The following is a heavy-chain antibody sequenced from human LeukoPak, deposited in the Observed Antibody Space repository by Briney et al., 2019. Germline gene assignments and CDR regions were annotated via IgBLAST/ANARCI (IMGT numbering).Heavy chain of an antibody. J-gene: IGHJ4*02. Sequence: GGSLRLSCAASGFTFSTYSMNWVRQAPGKGLEWVSGISGSGGSTYYADSVKGRFTISRDNSRNTLHLQMNSLRAEDTAVYYCAKARADGSGYSDWGQGTLVTVSS. D-gene: IGHD3-22*01. CDR3: AKARADGSGYSD. V-gene: IGHV3-23*01. CDR2: ISGSGGST. CDR1: GFTFSTYS.